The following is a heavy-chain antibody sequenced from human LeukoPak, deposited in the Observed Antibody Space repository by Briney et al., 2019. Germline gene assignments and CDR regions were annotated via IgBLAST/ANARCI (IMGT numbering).Heavy chain of an antibody. CDR1: GGSISNDY. V-gene: IGHV4-4*07. CDR3: ARGGTYGSGRNQHTTLDY. Sequence: SETLSLTCTVSGGSISNDYWSWIRQAAGKELEGIGRIYARGSTNYSPSLKRRVTISLDKSKNQFPLILNSVTAAATGVYYCARGGTYGSGRNQHTTLDYWGQGALVTVSS. J-gene: IGHJ4*02. D-gene: IGHD3-10*01. CDR2: IYARGST.